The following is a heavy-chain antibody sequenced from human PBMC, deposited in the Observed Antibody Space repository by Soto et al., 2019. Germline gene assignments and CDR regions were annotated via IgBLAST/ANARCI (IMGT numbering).Heavy chain of an antibody. D-gene: IGHD3-22*01. CDR3: ARDLSTLAYYHSCGYSGDSSRSYYYYGMDV. CDR1: GYTFTGYY. CDR2: INPNSGGT. Sequence: GASVRVSCKASGYTFTGYYMHWVRQAPGQGLEWMGWINPNSGGTNYAQKFQGWVTMTRDTSISTAYMELSRLRSDDTAVYYCARDLSTLAYYHSCGYSGDSSRSYYYYGMDVWGQLNKGTESS. J-gene: IGHJ6*02. V-gene: IGHV1-2*04.